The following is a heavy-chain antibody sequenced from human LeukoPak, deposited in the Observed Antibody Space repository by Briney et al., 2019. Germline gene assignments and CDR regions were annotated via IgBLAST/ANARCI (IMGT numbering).Heavy chain of an antibody. D-gene: IGHD2-2*01. J-gene: IGHJ4*02. Sequence: GGSLRLSCAASGFTFSHYSMNWVRQAPGKGLEWVSSISSSSSYIYYADSVKGRFTISRDNAKNSLYLQMNSLRAEDTAIYYCAHGSMYQLDYWGQGTLVTVSS. CDR1: GFTFSHYS. CDR2: ISSSSSYI. V-gene: IGHV3-21*04. CDR3: AHGSMYQLDY.